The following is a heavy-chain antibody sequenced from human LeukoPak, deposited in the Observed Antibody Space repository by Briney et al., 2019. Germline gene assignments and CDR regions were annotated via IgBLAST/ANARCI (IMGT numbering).Heavy chain of an antibody. D-gene: IGHD1-26*01. CDR1: GGSISSSSYY. CDR3: ASLGIVGATVDY. V-gene: IGHV4-39*01. J-gene: IGHJ4*02. CDR2: IYYSGST. Sequence: SETLSLTCTVSGGSISSSSYYWGWIRQPPGKGLEWIGSIYYSGSTYYNPSLKSRVTISVDTSKNQFSLKLSSVTAADTAVYYCASLGIVGATVDYWGQGTLVPVSS.